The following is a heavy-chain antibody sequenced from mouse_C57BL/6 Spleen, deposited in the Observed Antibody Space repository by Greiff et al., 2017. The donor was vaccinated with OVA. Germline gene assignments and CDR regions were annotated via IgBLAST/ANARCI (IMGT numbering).Heavy chain of an antibody. V-gene: IGHV2-6-1*01. CDR1: GFSLTSYG. CDR2: ICSDGST. CDR3: ARHYYDNSYWYFDF. Sequence: VKVVESGPGLVEPSQSLSISCTVSGFSLTSYGIHWVRQPPGKGLEWLGVICSDGSTTYNSAHKSRLSISKDNTNSQVFLKMNSLQTDDTAMYYCARHYYDNSYWYFDFWGTGTTVTVSS. D-gene: IGHD1-1*01. J-gene: IGHJ1*03.